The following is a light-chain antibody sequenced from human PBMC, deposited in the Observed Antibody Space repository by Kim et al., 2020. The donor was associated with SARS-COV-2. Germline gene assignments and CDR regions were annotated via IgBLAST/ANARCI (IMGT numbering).Light chain of an antibody. J-gene: IGLJ3*02. CDR2: VNSDGSH. V-gene: IGLV4-69*01. CDR1: SGHTTYA. CDR3: QAWATGIQV. Sequence: QLVLTQSPSASASLGASVKLTCTLSSGHTTYAIAWHQQQPEKGPRYLMKVNSDGSHSKGDGIPDRFSGSSSGAERYLTISSLQSEDEADYHCQAWATGIQVFGGGTQLTVL.